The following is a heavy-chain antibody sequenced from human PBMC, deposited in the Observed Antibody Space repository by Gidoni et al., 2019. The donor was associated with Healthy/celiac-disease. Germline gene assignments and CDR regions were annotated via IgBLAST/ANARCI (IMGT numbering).Heavy chain of an antibody. D-gene: IGHD2-2*02. CDR3: ARRSVPAAIPEGSWFDP. J-gene: IGHJ5*02. V-gene: IGHV1-69*01. Sequence: QVQLVQSGAEVKKPGSSVKVSCKASGGTFSSYAISWVRQAPGQGLEWMGGIIPIFGTANYAQKFQGRVTITADESTSTAYMELSSLRSEDTAVYYCARRSVPAAIPEGSWFDPWGQGTLVTVSS. CDR1: GGTFSSYA. CDR2: IIPIFGTA.